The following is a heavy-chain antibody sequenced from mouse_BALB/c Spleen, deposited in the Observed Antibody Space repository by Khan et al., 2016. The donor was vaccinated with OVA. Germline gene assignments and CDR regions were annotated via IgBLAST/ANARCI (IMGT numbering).Heavy chain of an antibody. CDR2: IDPPNGNT. Sequence: MQLEESGAELVKSGATVKLSCTASGLNINDTYMHWLKQWPEQGLEWIGRIDPPNGNTKYNPKFQGKATITADTSSNQAYLQRSSLTAKDTGVYYCAGMARKWGQGTTLTGSA. CDR1: GLNINDTY. V-gene: IGHV14-3*02. J-gene: IGHJ2*01. CDR3: AGMARK.